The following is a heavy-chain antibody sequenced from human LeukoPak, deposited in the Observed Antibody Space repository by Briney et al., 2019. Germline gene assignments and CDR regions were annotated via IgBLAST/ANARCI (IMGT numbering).Heavy chain of an antibody. D-gene: IGHD6-19*01. V-gene: IGHV4-31*03. CDR1: GASISSVGYY. CDR2: IYYSGSP. Sequence: SQTLSLTCSVSGASISSVGYYWSWIRQHPGKGLEWIGYIYYSGSPYYNPSLNSRVTISVDTSKNQFSLKLSSVTAADTAVYYCARDPYSSGWYEDYFDYWGQGTLVTVSS. CDR3: ARDPYSSGWYEDYFDY. J-gene: IGHJ4*02.